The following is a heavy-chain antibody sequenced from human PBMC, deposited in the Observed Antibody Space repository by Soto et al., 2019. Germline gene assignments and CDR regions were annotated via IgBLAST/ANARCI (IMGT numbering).Heavy chain of an antibody. J-gene: IGHJ2*01. D-gene: IGHD7-27*01. CDR1: GFLFTSYP. CDR2: ITGSGGST. Sequence: VGSLRLSCAASGFLFTSYPMSWVRQAPGKGLEWVSAITGSGGSTYYAESVKGRFTISRDNSHNTLFLQMNRLRVEDTAVYYCAKDLWGQRYFDLWGRGTLVTVSS. V-gene: IGHV3-23*01. CDR3: AKDLWGQRYFDL.